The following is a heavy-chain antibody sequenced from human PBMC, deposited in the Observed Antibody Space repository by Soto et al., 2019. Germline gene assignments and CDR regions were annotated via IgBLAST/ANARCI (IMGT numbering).Heavy chain of an antibody. CDR3: ARDEEKENYFDY. CDR2: IYYSGST. CDR1: GGSISSYY. J-gene: IGHJ4*02. V-gene: IGHV4-59*01. Sequence: QVQLQESGPGLVKPSETLSLTYTVSGGSISSYYWSWIRQPPGKGLEWIGYIYYSGSTNYNPSLKRRVTISVDTSKNQFPLKLSSVTAADTAVYYCARDEEKENYFDYWGQGTLVTVSS.